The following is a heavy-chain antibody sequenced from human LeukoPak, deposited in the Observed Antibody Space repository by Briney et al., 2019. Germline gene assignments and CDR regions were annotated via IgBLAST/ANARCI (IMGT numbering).Heavy chain of an antibody. CDR1: GFTFSNYG. D-gene: IGHD4-17*01. J-gene: IGHJ4*02. Sequence: QPGGSLRLSCAASGFTFSNYGMHWVRQAPGKGLEWVAFIRYDGSNKYYADSVKSRFTISRDNSKNTLYLQMNSLRAEDTAVYYCALGPPAPFKMTTVTTDYWGQGTLVTVSS. CDR3: ALGPPAPFKMTTVTTDY. V-gene: IGHV3-30*02. CDR2: IRYDGSNK.